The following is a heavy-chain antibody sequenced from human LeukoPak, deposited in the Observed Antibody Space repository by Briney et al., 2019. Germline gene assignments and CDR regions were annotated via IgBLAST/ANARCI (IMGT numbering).Heavy chain of an antibody. CDR1: GFTFSSYA. V-gene: IGHV3-23*01. Sequence: GSLRLSCAASGFTFSSYAMSWVRQAPAKGLEWVSAISGSGGSTYYADSVKGRFTISRDNSKNTLYPQMNSLRAEDTAVYYCAKDVSSGWYDFYFDYWGQGTQVTVSS. CDR3: AKDVSSGWYDFYFDY. D-gene: IGHD6-19*01. J-gene: IGHJ4*02. CDR2: ISGSGGST.